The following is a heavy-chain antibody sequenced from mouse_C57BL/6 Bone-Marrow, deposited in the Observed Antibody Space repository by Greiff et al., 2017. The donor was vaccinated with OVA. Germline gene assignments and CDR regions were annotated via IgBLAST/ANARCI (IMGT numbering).Heavy chain of an antibody. CDR1: GFSLTSYA. CDR3: ARKDYGSSYEAMDY. V-gene: IGHV2-9-1*01. CDR2: IWTGGGT. Sequence: VKLVESGPGLVAPSQSLSITCTVSGFSLTSYAISWVRQPPGKGLEWLGVIWTGGGTNYNSAPKSRLSISKDNSKSQVFLKMNSLQTADTARYYCARKDYGSSYEAMDYWGQGTSVTVSS. D-gene: IGHD1-1*01. J-gene: IGHJ4*01.